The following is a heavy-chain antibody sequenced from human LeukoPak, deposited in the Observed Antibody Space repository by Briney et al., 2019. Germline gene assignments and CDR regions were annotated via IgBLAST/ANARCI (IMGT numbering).Heavy chain of an antibody. Sequence: GGSLRLSCAASGFAFCGYSMNWVRQAPGKGLEWVSYISSSSSTIYYADSVKGRFTISRDNAKNSLYLQMSSLRDEDTAVYYCAREYSGSGDYWGQGTLVTVSS. CDR1: GFAFCGYS. D-gene: IGHD1-26*01. CDR2: ISSSSSTI. J-gene: IGHJ4*02. CDR3: AREYSGSGDY. V-gene: IGHV3-48*02.